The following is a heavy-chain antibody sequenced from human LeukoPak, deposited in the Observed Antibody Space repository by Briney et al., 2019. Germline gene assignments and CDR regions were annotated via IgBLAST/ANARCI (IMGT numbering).Heavy chain of an antibody. J-gene: IGHJ4*02. CDR1: GFTFSSYS. CDR3: ARSAPGIAVAGKVGIY. Sequence: GGSLRLSCAASGFTFSSYSMNWVRQAPGKGLEWVSSISSSSSYIYYADSVKGRFTISRDNAKNSLYLQMNSLRAEDTAVYYCARSAPGIAVAGKVGIYWGQGTLVTVSS. D-gene: IGHD6-19*01. V-gene: IGHV3-21*01. CDR2: ISSSSSYI.